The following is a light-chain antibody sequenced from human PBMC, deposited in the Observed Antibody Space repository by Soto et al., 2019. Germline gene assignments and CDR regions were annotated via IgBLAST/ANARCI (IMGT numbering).Light chain of an antibody. V-gene: IGKV3-11*01. CDR2: DAS. Sequence: EIVLTQSPATLSLSPGERATLSCRARQSVNSFLAWYQQKPGQAPRLLIYDASNRATGIPARFSGGGSGTDFTLTISSLEPEDSALYYCQQRTLWPPLTFGGGSKVEIK. J-gene: IGKJ4*01. CDR1: QSVNSF. CDR3: QQRTLWPPLT.